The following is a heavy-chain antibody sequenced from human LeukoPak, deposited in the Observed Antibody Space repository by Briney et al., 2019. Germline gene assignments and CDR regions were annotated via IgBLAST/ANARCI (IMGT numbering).Heavy chain of an antibody. V-gene: IGHV3-23*01. CDR3: AKCDRGRYSSSCYAIDY. CDR2: ISGSGGST. Sequence: GGSLRLSCAASGFTFSSHAMSWVRQAPGKGLDWVSTISGSGGSTNYADSVKGRFAISRDNSKNTLYLQMNSLRAEDTAVYHCAKCDRGRYSSSCYAIDYWGQGTLVTVSS. J-gene: IGHJ4*02. D-gene: IGHD6-13*01. CDR1: GFTFSSHA.